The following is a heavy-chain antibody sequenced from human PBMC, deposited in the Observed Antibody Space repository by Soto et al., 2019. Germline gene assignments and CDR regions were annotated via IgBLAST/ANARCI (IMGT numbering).Heavy chain of an antibody. D-gene: IGHD6-13*01. V-gene: IGHV2-5*02. Sequence: SGPTLVNPTQTLTLTCTFSGFSLNTSGEGVGWIRQPPGKALEWLALIYWDDDKRYSPSLKSRLTITKDTSKNQVVLTMTNMDPVDTATYYCAHRQAGPRGVDYWGQGTLVTVSS. CDR2: IYWDDDK. CDR1: GFSLNTSGEG. J-gene: IGHJ4*02. CDR3: AHRQAGPRGVDY.